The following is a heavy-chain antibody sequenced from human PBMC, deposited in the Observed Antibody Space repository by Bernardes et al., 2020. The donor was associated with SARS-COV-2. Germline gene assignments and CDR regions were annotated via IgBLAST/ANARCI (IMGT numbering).Heavy chain of an antibody. CDR2: FKPSGGSP. J-gene: IGHJ4*02. CDR3: ARGLAPSGHYPLY. D-gene: IGHD3-22*01. CDR1: GYMFTYYY. Sequence: ASVKVACKASGYMFTYYYIHWVRQAPGQGLEWMAIFKPSGGSPTSAQKFQGRVTVTGDTSTSTAFMELRSLTSEDTAVYYCARGLAPSGHYPLYWGQGTPVTVSS. V-gene: IGHV1-46*01.